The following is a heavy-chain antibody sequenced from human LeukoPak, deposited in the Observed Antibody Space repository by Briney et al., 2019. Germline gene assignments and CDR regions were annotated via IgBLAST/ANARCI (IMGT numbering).Heavy chain of an antibody. Sequence: PSQTLSLTCTVSGGSISSGSYYWSWIRQPAGKGLEWIGRIYTSGSTNYNPSLKSPLTISVDTTKNQFSLKLSSVTAADAAVYYCARVVVGSYMDVWGKGTPVTVSS. CDR2: IYTSGST. V-gene: IGHV4-61*02. D-gene: IGHD1-26*01. CDR1: GGSISSGSYY. CDR3: ARVVVGSYMDV. J-gene: IGHJ6*03.